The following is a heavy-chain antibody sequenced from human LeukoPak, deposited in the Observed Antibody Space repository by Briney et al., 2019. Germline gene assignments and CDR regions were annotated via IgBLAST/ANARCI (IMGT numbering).Heavy chain of an antibody. Sequence: ASVKVSCKTSGYTFTNYVISWVRQAPGQGLEWMGWINAYNGNTHFAQKFQGRVTMTTDTSTSTAYMELRSLRSDDTAVYYCARSIDSSGYWSFYYWGQGTLVTVSS. J-gene: IGHJ4*02. CDR1: GYTFTNYV. CDR3: ARSIDSSGYWSFYY. V-gene: IGHV1-18*01. D-gene: IGHD3-22*01. CDR2: INAYNGNT.